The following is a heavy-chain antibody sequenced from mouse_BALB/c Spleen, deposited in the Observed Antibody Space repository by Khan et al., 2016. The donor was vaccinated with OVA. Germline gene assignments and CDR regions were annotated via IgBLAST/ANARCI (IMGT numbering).Heavy chain of an antibody. D-gene: IGHD2-1*01. CDR2: IDPSDNKT. J-gene: IGHJ3*01. CDR3: ARVGYGTSFAF. CDR1: GYTFTSFW. V-gene: IGHV1-61*01. Sequence: QVQLKQSGAELVRPGASVKLSCKASGYTFTSFWMNWVKLRPGQSLEWIGMIDPSDNKTHYNQMFKDKATLTVDKSSNTAYMQLSSLTSEDSAVYFCARVGYGTSFAFWGQGTLVTVSP.